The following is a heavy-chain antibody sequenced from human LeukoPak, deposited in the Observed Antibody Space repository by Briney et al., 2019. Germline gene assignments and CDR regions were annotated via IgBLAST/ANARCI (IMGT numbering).Heavy chain of an antibody. D-gene: IGHD3-22*01. CDR2: ISGSGGTT. V-gene: IGHV3-23*01. Sequence: PGGSLRLSCAASGFIFSRYAMGWVRQPPGKGLEWVSTISGSGGTTYYADSVKGRFTTSRDSAKSSLYLQMNSLRADDTAVYYCAKGQGTMGWLFFQHWGQGTLVTVSS. CDR3: AKGQGTMGWLFFQH. J-gene: IGHJ1*01. CDR1: GFIFSRYA.